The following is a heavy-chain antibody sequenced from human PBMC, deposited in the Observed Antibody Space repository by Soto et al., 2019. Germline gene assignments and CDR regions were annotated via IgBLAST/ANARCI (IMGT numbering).Heavy chain of an antibody. V-gene: IGHV3-9*01. CDR1: GFTFDDYA. J-gene: IGHJ6*03. CDR2: INWNSGNI. D-gene: IGHD2-21*02. CDR3: AKSSGGACCSYYIDV. Sequence: EVQLVESGGGLVQPGRSLRLSCAASGFTFDDYAMHWVRQAPGKGLEWVSGINWNSGNIGYADSVKGRFTISRDNAKNSLYLQMNSLRAEDTALYYCAKSSGGACCSYYIDVWGKGTTVTVSS.